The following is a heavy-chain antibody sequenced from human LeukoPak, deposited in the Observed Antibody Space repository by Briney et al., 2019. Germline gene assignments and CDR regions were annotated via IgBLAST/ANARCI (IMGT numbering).Heavy chain of an antibody. Sequence: ASVKVSCKASGYTFTGYYMHWVRQAPGQGLEWMGWINPNSGGTNYAQKFQGWVTMTRDTSISTAYMELSRLRSDDTAVYYCARLNAGSSSWAFDYWGQGTLVTVSS. D-gene: IGHD6-13*01. V-gene: IGHV1-2*04. CDR2: INPNSGGT. J-gene: IGHJ4*02. CDR3: ARLNAGSSSWAFDY. CDR1: GYTFTGYY.